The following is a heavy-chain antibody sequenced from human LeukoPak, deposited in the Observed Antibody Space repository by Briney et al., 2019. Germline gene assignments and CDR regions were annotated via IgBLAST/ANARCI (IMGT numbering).Heavy chain of an antibody. V-gene: IGHV3-23*01. J-gene: IGHJ5*02. CDR3: AKMNRNYYDSSGYYYDWFDP. CDR2: ISGSGGST. Sequence: GGSLRLSCAASGFTFSSYAMSWVRQAPGKGLEWVSAISGSGGSTYYADSVKGRFTISRDNSKSTLYLQMNSLRAEDTAVYYCAKMNRNYYDSSGYYYDWFDPWGQGTLVTVSS. D-gene: IGHD3-22*01. CDR1: GFTFSSYA.